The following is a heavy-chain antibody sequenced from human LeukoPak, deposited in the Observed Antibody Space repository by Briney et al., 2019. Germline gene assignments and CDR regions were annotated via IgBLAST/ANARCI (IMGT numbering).Heavy chain of an antibody. CDR3: ATGGSGWYDWFDP. CDR1: GYTLTELS. J-gene: IGHJ5*02. Sequence: SVKVSCKVSGYTLTELSMHWVRQAPGKGLEWMGCFDPEDGETIYAQKFQGRVTMTEDTSTDTAYMELSSLRSEDTAVYYCATGGSGWYDWFDPWGQGTLVTVSS. D-gene: IGHD6-19*01. CDR2: FDPEDGET. V-gene: IGHV1-24*01.